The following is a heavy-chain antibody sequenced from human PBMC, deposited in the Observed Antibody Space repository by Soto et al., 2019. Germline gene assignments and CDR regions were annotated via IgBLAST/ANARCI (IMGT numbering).Heavy chain of an antibody. Sequence: SETLSLTCALPRYSIPSTNWWGWIRQPPGKGLEWIGYIYYSGTTYYNPSLKIRVTMSVDTSKNQFSLKLTSVTAVDTAVYYCARREIQGPIDYWGQGTRVTVS. D-gene: IGHD1-26*01. V-gene: IGHV4-28*01. J-gene: IGHJ4*02. CDR2: IYYSGTT. CDR3: ARREIQGPIDY. CDR1: RYSIPSTNW.